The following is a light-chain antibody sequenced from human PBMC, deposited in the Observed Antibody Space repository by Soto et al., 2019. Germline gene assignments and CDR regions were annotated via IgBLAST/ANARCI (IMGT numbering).Light chain of an antibody. CDR3: QQSYTTPWT. J-gene: IGKJ1*01. Sequence: DIQMTQSPSSLSASVGDRVTITCRASQSITSYLNWYQQKPGKAPQLLIYAASSLQSGVPSRFSGSGSGTDFTLTISSLQPEEFATYFCQQSYTTPWTFGQGTKVEVK. CDR2: AAS. V-gene: IGKV1-39*01. CDR1: QSITSY.